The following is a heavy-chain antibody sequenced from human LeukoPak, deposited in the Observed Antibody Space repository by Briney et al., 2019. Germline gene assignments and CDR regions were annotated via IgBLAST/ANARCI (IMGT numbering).Heavy chain of an antibody. Sequence: QPGRSLRLSCAASGFTFSSYGMHWVRQAPGKGREWVAVIWYDGSNKYYADSVKGRFTISRDNSKNTLYLQMNSLRAEDTAVYYCARGQQLVSDWGQGTLVTVSS. CDR2: IWYDGSNK. CDR3: ARGQQLVSD. CDR1: GFTFSSYG. J-gene: IGHJ4*02. V-gene: IGHV3-33*01. D-gene: IGHD6-13*01.